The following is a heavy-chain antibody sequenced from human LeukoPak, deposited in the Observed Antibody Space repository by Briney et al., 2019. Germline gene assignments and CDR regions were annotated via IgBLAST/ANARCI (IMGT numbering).Heavy chain of an antibody. Sequence: TSETLSLTCTVSGGSVTIGHYYWSWVRQPAGKGLEWIGRIHTSGRTDYNPSLKSRVTISVVTSKNQFSLNLNSVTATDTAVYYCARDVDDREAFDYWGQGILVTVSS. J-gene: IGHJ4*02. V-gene: IGHV4-61*02. CDR3: ARDVDDREAFDY. D-gene: IGHD3-3*01. CDR2: IHTSGRT. CDR1: GGSVTIGHYY.